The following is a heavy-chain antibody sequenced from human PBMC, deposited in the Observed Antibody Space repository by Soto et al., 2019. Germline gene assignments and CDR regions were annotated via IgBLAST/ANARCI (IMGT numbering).Heavy chain of an antibody. Sequence: QVQLVQSGAEVKKPGSSVKLSCKASGGPFSSYHISWVRQAPGQGLEWVGRIIPIPGRANNAQHFQGRVTITSDTSTNTPYMELSTLTSELTSVYYCAQVGGTTSSNWSDPWGHGTRVTVSS. CDR2: IIPIPGRA. V-gene: IGHV1-69*02. CDR1: GGPFSSYH. CDR3: AQVGGTTSSNWSDP. D-gene: IGHD2-2*01. J-gene: IGHJ5*02.